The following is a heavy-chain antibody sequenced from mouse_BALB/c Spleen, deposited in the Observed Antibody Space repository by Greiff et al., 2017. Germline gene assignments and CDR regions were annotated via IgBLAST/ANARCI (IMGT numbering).Heavy chain of an antibody. CDR1: GFTFSSYT. Sequence: EVKLMESGGGLVKPGGSLTLSCAASGFTFSSYTMSWVRQTPEKRLEWVATISSGGSYTYYPDSVKGRFTISRDNAKNTLYLQMSSLKSEDTAMYCCTRDTDYGFAYWGQGTLVTVSA. J-gene: IGHJ3*01. CDR2: ISSGGSYT. D-gene: IGHD2-4*01. CDR3: TRDTDYGFAY. V-gene: IGHV5-6-4*01.